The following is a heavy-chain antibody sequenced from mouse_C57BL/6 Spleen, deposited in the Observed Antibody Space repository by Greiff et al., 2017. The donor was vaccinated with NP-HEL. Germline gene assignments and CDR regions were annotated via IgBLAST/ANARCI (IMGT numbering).Heavy chain of an antibody. V-gene: IGHV1-64*01. J-gene: IGHJ3*01. Sequence: QVQLQQPGAELVKPGASVKLSCKASGYTFTIYWMHWVKQRPGQGLEWIGMIHPNSGSTNYNEKFKSKATLTVDKSSSTAYMQLSSLTSEDSAVYYCARVVLYGFAYWGQGTLVTVSA. CDR1: GYTFTIYW. D-gene: IGHD2-12*01. CDR2: IHPNSGST. CDR3: ARVVLYGFAY.